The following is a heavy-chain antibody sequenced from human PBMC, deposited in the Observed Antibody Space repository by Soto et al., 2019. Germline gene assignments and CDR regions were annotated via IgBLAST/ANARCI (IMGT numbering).Heavy chain of an antibody. D-gene: IGHD4-17*01. V-gene: IGHV4-59*01. CDR1: GDSISSSY. CDR3: ARGYGWFDP. Sequence: QVQLQESGPGLVEPSETLSLTCSVSGDSISSSYWSWIRQPPGKGLEWIGYIYYSGSTNYNPSLKXRXTXXLDTSKSQFSLKVSSVTAADTAVYYCARGYGWFDPWGQGTLVTVSS. J-gene: IGHJ5*02. CDR2: IYYSGST.